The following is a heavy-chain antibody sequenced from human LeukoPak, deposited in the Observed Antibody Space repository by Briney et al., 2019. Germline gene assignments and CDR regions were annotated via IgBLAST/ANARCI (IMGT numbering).Heavy chain of an antibody. CDR3: ARERAPYYFGY. D-gene: IGHD2-21*01. CDR2: IWYDGSKT. V-gene: IGHV3-33*01. Sequence: QPGGSLRLSCAASGFIFSNYGMHWVRQAPGKGLEWVAVIWYDGSKTYYADSVKGRFTISRVKSKNTLYLQMDGLRAEDTAVYYCARERAPYYFGYWGQGTLVTVS. J-gene: IGHJ4*02. CDR1: GFIFSNYG.